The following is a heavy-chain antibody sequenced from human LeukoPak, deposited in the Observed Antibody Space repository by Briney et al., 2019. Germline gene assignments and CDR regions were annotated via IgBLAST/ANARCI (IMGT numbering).Heavy chain of an antibody. CDR2: ISSSSSYI. CDR3: ARDLDYPDIPFDY. CDR1: GFTFSSYS. V-gene: IGHV3-21*01. J-gene: IGHJ4*02. D-gene: IGHD4-11*01. Sequence: GGSLRLSCAASGFTFSSYSMNWARQAPGKGLEWVSSISSSSSYIYYADSVKGRFTISRDNAKNSLYLQMNSLRAEDTAVYYCARDLDYPDIPFDYWGQGTLVTVPS.